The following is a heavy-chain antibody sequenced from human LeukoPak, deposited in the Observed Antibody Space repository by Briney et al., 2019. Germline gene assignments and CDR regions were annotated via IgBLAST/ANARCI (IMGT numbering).Heavy chain of an antibody. V-gene: IGHV4-59*08. CDR2: IYYSGST. D-gene: IGHD2-2*02. J-gene: IGHJ6*02. CDR1: GGSISSYY. Sequence: KASETLSLTCTVSGGSISSYYWSWIRQPPGKGLEWIGYIYYSGSTNYNPSLKSRVTISVDTSKNQFSLKLSSVTAADTAVYYCARIVVVPAAIGDCYYYGMDVWGQGTTVTVSS. CDR3: ARIVVVPAAIGDCYYYGMDV.